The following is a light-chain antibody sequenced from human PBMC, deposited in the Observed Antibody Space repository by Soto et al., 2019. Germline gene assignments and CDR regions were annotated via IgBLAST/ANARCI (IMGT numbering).Light chain of an antibody. CDR3: QQYGNSPQT. V-gene: IGKV3-20*01. CDR2: DAS. J-gene: IGKJ1*01. Sequence: LSCRAGQSVSSNSLAWYQQKPGQAPRLLIYDASIRATGIPDRFSGSGSGTDFSLTISRLEPEDFAVYYCQQYGNSPQTFGQGTKVDIK. CDR1: QSVSSNS.